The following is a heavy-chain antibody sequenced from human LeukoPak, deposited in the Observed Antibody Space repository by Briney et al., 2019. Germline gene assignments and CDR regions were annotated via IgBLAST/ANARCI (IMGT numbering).Heavy chain of an antibody. D-gene: IGHD6-13*01. J-gene: IGHJ4*02. CDR1: GFTFSSYA. V-gene: IGHV3-23*01. Sequence: AGGSLRLSCAASGFTFSSYAMNWVRQAPGKGLEWVSGINDNGGRTYYADSVKGRFTISRDNSKNTLYLQMNSLRAEDTALYYCAKDTRDREAAASRGYYCDFWGQGTLVSVSS. CDR2: INDNGGRT. CDR3: AKDTRDREAAASRGYYCDF.